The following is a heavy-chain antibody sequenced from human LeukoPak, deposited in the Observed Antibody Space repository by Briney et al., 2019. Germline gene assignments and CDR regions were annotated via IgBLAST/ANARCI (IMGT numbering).Heavy chain of an antibody. CDR3: ARLECSSTTCPFAY. CDR1: GYSFTTNW. J-gene: IGHJ4*02. V-gene: IGHV5-51*01. D-gene: IGHD2-2*01. CDR2: IFPGDSVT. Sequence: GESLKISCKGSGYSFTTNWVGWVRQMPGKGLESMGIIFPGDSVTRYTPSFQGQVIISADKSTGTVYLQWTSLKASDTAIYYCARLECSSTTCPFAYWGQGTLVTVSS.